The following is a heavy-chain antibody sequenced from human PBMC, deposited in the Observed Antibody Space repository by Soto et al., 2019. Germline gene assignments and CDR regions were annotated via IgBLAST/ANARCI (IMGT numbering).Heavy chain of an antibody. J-gene: IGHJ6*02. D-gene: IGHD4-4*01. Sequence: QVQLVQSGAEVKKPGASVKVSCKASGYTFTNYGISWVRQAPGQGLECMGWISGYNGNTNYAQKLQGRVTMTTDTSTYTADMELRSLKSDATAMYYCARDRRDLGNGLYYGMDVWGQGTTVTVSS. CDR3: ARDRRDLGNGLYYGMDV. CDR2: ISGYNGNT. CDR1: GYTFTNYG. V-gene: IGHV1-18*04.